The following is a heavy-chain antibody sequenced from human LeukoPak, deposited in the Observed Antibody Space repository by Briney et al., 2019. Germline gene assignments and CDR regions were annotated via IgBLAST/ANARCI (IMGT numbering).Heavy chain of an antibody. J-gene: IGHJ6*03. Sequence: GGSLRLSCAASGFTFSAYYMSWIRQAPGKGLEWVSYISSSGSTIYYADSVKGRFTISRDNAKNSLYLQMNSLRDEDTSVYYCARTGGWFSYYYMDVWGKGTTVTVSS. CDR2: ISSSGSTI. V-gene: IGHV3-11*04. CDR3: ARTGGWFSYYYMDV. CDR1: GFTFSAYY. D-gene: IGHD6-19*01.